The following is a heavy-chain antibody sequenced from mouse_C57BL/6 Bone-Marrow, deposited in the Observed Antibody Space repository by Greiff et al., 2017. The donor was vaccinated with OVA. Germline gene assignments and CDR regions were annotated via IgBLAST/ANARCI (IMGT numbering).Heavy chain of an antibody. CDR1: GYSITSDY. V-gene: IGHV3-8*01. Sequence: EVQLVESGPGLAKPSQTLSLTCSATGYSITSDYWNWIRKFPGNKLEYMGYISYSGSTYYNPSLKSRISITRVTSKNQYYLQLNSVTTEDTAAYYCARWDGSSYGYCDVWGTGTTVTVSS. CDR3: ARWDGSSYGYCDV. J-gene: IGHJ1*03. D-gene: IGHD1-1*01. CDR2: ISYSGST.